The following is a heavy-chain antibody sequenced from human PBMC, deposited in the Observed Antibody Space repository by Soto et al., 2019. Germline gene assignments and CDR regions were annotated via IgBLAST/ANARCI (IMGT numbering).Heavy chain of an antibody. Sequence: QVRLVESGGGLVKPGGSLRLSCAASGFIFSDYYMNWIRQAPGKGLEWVSSISSSGSTMYYADSVKGRFTISRDNAKNSLLLQMNSLRAEDTVVYYCAREPAGRDFDYWGQGTLVTVSS. V-gene: IGHV3-11*01. CDR3: AREPAGRDFDY. CDR2: ISSSGSTM. J-gene: IGHJ4*02. D-gene: IGHD2-15*01. CDR1: GFIFSDYY.